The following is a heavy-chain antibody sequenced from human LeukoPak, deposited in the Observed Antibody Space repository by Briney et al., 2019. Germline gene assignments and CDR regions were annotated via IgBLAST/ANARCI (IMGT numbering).Heavy chain of an antibody. V-gene: IGHV4-59*01. CDR3: AGPKVYYFDY. CDR2: IYYSGSA. CDR1: GGSISSYY. Sequence: PSETLSLTCTVSGGSISSYYWSWIRQPPGKGLEWIGYIYYSGSANYNPSLKSRVTISVDTSKNQFSLKLSSETAADTAVYYCAGPKVYYFDYWGQGTLVTVSS. D-gene: IGHD5/OR15-5a*01. J-gene: IGHJ4*02.